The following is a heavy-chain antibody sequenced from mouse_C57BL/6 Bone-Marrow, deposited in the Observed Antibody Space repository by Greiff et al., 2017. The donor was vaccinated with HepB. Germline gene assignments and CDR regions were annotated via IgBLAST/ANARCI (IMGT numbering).Heavy chain of an antibody. Sequence: QVQLQQPGTELVKPGASVKLSCKASGYTFTSYWMHWVKQRPGQGLEWIGNINPSNGGTNYNEKFKSKATLTVDKSSSTAYMQLSSLTSEDSAVYYCARGPITTVVADWYFDVWGTGTTVTVSS. CDR3: ARGPITTVVADWYFDV. CDR1: GYTFTSYW. D-gene: IGHD1-1*01. CDR2: INPSNGGT. J-gene: IGHJ1*03. V-gene: IGHV1-53*01.